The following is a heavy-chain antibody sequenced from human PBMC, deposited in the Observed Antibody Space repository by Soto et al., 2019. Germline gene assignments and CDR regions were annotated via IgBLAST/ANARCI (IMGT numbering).Heavy chain of an antibody. CDR2: INPNSGGT. V-gene: IGHV1-2*04. J-gene: IGHJ4*02. CDR3: ASSTGYSSVSFGY. CDR1: GYTFTGYY. D-gene: IGHD6-19*01. Sequence: ASVKVSCKASGYTFTGYYMHWVRQAPGQGLEWMGWINPNSGGTNYAQKFQGWVTMTRDTSISTAYMELSRLRSDDTAVYYCASSTGYSSVSFGYWGQGTLVTVSS.